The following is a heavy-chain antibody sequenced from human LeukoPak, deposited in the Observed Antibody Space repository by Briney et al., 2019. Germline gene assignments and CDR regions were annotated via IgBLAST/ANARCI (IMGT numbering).Heavy chain of an antibody. CDR1: GYTLTELS. V-gene: IGHV1-24*01. CDR3: AAMGSVVGATDYYYGMDV. D-gene: IGHD1-26*01. J-gene: IGHJ6*02. CDR2: FDPEDGET. Sequence: ASVKVSCKVSGYTLTELSMHWVRQAPGKGLEWMGGFDPEDGETIYAQKFQGRVTMTEDTSTDTAYMELSSLRSEDTAVYYCAAMGSVVGATDYYYGMDVWGQGTTVTVSS.